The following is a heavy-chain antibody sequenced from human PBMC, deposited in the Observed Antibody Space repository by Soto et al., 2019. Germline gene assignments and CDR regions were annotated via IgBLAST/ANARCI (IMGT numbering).Heavy chain of an antibody. CDR1: GFSLSTSGVG. CDR2: MYSNDDK. CDR3: ATSRRSSRDAFDI. Sequence: SVPTLVNPTQTLTLTCTFSGFSLSTSGVGVGWIRQPPGKALEWLALMYSNDDKRYCPSLRSRLTVTKDTSKNQVVLTMTNLDPVDTGTYYCATSRRSSRDAFDIWGEGTMVTVSS. D-gene: IGHD6-6*01. V-gene: IGHV2-5*01. J-gene: IGHJ3*02.